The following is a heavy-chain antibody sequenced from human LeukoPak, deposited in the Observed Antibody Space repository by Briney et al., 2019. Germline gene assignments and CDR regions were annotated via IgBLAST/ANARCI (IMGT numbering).Heavy chain of an antibody. J-gene: IGHJ6*02. CDR3: ARGPFHLVNYGMDV. D-gene: IGHD2-2*01. Sequence: PGGSLRLSCAASGFTFSSYAMHWVRQAPGKGLEYVSAISSNGGSTYYANSVKGRFTISRDNSKNTLYLQMGSLRAEDMAVCYCARGPFHLVNYGMDVWGQGTTVTVSS. CDR1: GFTFSSYA. V-gene: IGHV3-64*01. CDR2: ISSNGGST.